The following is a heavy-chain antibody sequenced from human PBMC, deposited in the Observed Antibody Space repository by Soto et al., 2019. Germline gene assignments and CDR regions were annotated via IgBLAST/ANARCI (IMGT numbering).Heavy chain of an antibody. CDR3: ARISTRYFDWLLSQDFDY. D-gene: IGHD3-9*01. CDR1: GDSISGSQW. Sequence: SETLSLTCAVSGDSISGSQWWSWVRLPPGKGLEWIGEISHTGTTNYNPSLKSRVTMSVDKPKNQFSLNLTSVTAADTAVYYCARISTRYFDWLLSQDFDYWGQGTLVTVSS. V-gene: IGHV4-4*02. J-gene: IGHJ4*02. CDR2: ISHTGTT.